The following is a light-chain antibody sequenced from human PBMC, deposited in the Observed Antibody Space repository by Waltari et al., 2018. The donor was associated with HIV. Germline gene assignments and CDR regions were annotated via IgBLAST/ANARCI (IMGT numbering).Light chain of an antibody. CDR3: YSTDSSDWV. CDR2: EDS. V-gene: IGLV3-10*01. J-gene: IGLJ3*02. CDR1: ALPTKY. Sequence: SYELTQHPSVSVSPGQTARITCSGDALPTKYAYWYQQKSGQAPVLVIYEDSKRPSGIPERFLGSSSGTMATLTISGAQVYDEADYYCYSTDSSDWVFGGGTKLTVL.